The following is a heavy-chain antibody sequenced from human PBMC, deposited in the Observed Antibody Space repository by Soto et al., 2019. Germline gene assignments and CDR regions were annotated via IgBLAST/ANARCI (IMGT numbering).Heavy chain of an antibody. V-gene: IGHV1-69*02. D-gene: IGHD3-9*01. CDR2: IIPILGVA. J-gene: IGHJ4*02. CDR3: ARAGGDFDILSAYYKTHYFNH. Sequence: QVQLVQSGAEVQKPGSSVKVSCKASGDTFSSYTISWVRQAPGQGLEWMGRIIPILGVANYAQKFQGRVTILADKSTNTVYMELSSLRSEDTAFYYCARAGGDFDILSAYYKTHYFNHWGQGTLVTVSS. CDR1: GDTFSSYT.